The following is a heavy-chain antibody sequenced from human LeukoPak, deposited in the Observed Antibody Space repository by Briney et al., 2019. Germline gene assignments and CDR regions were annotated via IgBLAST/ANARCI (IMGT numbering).Heavy chain of an antibody. Sequence: GGSLRLSCAASGFTFTNSWVAWVRQAPGKGLEWVANIKQDGSTKHYADSLKGRFTISRDNPKNSLYLQMNNLRADDTAVYYCTRDTDGSLDYWGQGILVTVAS. D-gene: IGHD1-26*01. CDR3: TRDTDGSLDY. CDR1: GFTFTNSW. J-gene: IGHJ4*02. V-gene: IGHV3-7*01. CDR2: IKQDGSTK.